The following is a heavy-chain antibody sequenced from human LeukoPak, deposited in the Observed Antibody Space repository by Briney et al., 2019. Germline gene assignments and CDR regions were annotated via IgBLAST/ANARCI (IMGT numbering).Heavy chain of an antibody. CDR2: ISGHKGNT. CDR1: AYTFTTYG. V-gene: IGHV1-18*01. J-gene: IGHJ4*02. Sequence: ASVKVSCKTSAYTFTTYGISWVRQAPGQGLEWMGWISGHKGNTIYAQKLRGRVTMTTDTSTTTAYMDLRSLRPDDTAVYYCARDHVPRGDGYNYYKYWGQGTLVTVSS. D-gene: IGHD5-24*01. CDR3: ARDHVPRGDGYNYYKY.